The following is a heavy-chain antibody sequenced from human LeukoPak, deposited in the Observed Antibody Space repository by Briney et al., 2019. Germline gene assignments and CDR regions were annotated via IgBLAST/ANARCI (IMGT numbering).Heavy chain of an antibody. CDR3: ARDVGVHYMDA. V-gene: IGHV3-21*01. D-gene: IGHD2-21*01. J-gene: IGHJ6*03. CDR2: ISSSSRYI. CDR1: GFTFNNYV. Sequence: PGGSLRRSCAASGFTFNNYVKNWVRQAPGKGLEWVSSISSSSRYIYYADSVKGRFTISRDNAKNSLYLQMHSLRAEDTAMYYCARDVGVHYMDAWGKGTTVTVSS.